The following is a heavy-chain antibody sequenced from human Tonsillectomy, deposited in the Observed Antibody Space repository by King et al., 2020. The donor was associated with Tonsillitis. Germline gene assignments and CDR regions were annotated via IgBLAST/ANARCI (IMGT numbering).Heavy chain of an antibody. CDR2: MSGGGGGT. Sequence: VQLVESGGGLVQPGGSLRLSCAASGFTLSSYAMSWVRQAPGKGLEWVSGMSGGGGGTYYADSVKGRVTISRDNSKNTMYLQMNRLRAEDPAVYYCAKTAGYYTENYFDYWGQGTLVTVSS. V-gene: IGHV3-23*04. D-gene: IGHD3/OR15-3a*01. CDR3: AKTAGYYTENYFDY. CDR1: GFTLSSYA. J-gene: IGHJ4*02.